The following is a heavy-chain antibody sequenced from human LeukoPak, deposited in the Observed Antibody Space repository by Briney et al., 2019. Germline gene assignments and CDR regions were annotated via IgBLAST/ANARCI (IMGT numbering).Heavy chain of an antibody. Sequence: GGSLRLSCAASGFTFSSYGMHWVRQAPGKGLEWVAFIRYDGSKQYYADSVKGRFTISRDNSKNTLFLQMNSLRGEDTAVYYCAKDRRSSGWNAALGYWGQGTLVTVSS. V-gene: IGHV3-30*02. CDR2: IRYDGSKQ. CDR1: GFTFSSYG. J-gene: IGHJ4*02. CDR3: AKDRRSSGWNAALGY. D-gene: IGHD6-19*01.